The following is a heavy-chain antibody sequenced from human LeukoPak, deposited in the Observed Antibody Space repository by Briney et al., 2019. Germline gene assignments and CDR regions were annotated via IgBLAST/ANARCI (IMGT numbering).Heavy chain of an antibody. CDR1: GFNFTSYW. CDR3: ARVHSSSWYFDY. D-gene: IGHD6-13*01. CDR2: IYPGDSDT. Sequence: RPGESLQISCKGSGFNFTSYWIGWVRQVPGKGLEGMGIIYPGDSDTIYSPSFQGQVTISADKSISTAYLQWSSLKASDTAMYYCARVHSSSWYFDYWGQGTLVTVSS. J-gene: IGHJ4*02. V-gene: IGHV5-51*01.